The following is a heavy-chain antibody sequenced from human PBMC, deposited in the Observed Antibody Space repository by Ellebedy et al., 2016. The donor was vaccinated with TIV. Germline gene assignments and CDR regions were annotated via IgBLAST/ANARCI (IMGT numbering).Heavy chain of an antibody. CDR1: GFTFSSYS. Sequence: GESLKISCAASGFTFSSYSMAWVRQAPGKGLEWLSYITTTSITIYYADSVKGRFTISRDNAKNSLYLQINSLRDEDTAVYYCARSPSYGGYFDYWGQGTLVTVSS. CDR3: ARSPSYGGYFDY. J-gene: IGHJ4*02. V-gene: IGHV3-48*02. CDR2: ITTTSITI. D-gene: IGHD1-26*01.